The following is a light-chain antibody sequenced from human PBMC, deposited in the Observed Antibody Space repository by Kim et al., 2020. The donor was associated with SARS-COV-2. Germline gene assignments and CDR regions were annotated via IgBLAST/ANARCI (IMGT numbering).Light chain of an antibody. CDR2: STN. CDR1: SGSVSTSYY. J-gene: IGLJ3*02. Sequence: QTVVTQDPSFSVSPGGTVTLTCGLSSGSVSTSYYPSWYQQTPGQAPRTLIYSTNTRSSGVPDRFSGSILGNKAALTITGAQADDESDYYCVLYMGSGLGVFGGGTKVTVL. V-gene: IGLV8-61*01. CDR3: VLYMGSGLGV.